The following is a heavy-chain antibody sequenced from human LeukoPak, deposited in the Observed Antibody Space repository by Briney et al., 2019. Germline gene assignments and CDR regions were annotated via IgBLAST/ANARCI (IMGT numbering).Heavy chain of an antibody. D-gene: IGHD2-2*01. CDR2: IKQDGSEK. J-gene: IGHJ3*02. CDR1: GFTFSSYW. CDR3: ARDPRGIVVVPAAIGDDAFDI. V-gene: IGHV3-7*01. Sequence: PGGSLRLSCAASGFTFSSYWMSWVRQAPGKGLEWVANIKQDGSEKYYVDSVKGRFTISRDNAKNSLYLQMNSLRAEDTAVYYCARDPRGIVVVPAAIGDDAFDIWGQGTMVTVSS.